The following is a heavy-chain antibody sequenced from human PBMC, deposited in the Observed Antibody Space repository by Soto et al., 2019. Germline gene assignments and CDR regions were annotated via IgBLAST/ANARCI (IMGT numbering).Heavy chain of an antibody. J-gene: IGHJ6*01. D-gene: IGHD3-22*01. CDR2: IYSGGST. V-gene: IGHV3-66*01. Sequence: EVQLVESGGGLVQPGGSLRLSCAASGFTVSSNYMSWVRQAPGKGLEWVSVIYSGGSTYYADSVKGRFTISRDNSKNTLYLQMNSLRAEDTAVYYCAREYYYDSSGYYYYYYGMDVW. CDR1: GFTVSSNY. CDR3: AREYYYDSSGYYYYYYGMDV.